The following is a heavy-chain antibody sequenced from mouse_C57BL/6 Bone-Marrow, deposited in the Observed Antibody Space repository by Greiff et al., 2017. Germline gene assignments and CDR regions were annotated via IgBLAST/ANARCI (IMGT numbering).Heavy chain of an antibody. CDR3: ARNYGSSYEAWFAY. Sequence: QVQLQQSGAELVRPGASVKMSCKASGYTFTSYNMHWVKQTPRQGLEWIGAIYPGNGDTSYHQKFKGKATLTVDKSSSTAYMQLSSLTSEDSAFYFCARNYGSSYEAWFAYWGQGTLVTVSA. D-gene: IGHD1-1*01. CDR1: GYTFTSYN. J-gene: IGHJ3*01. V-gene: IGHV1-12*01. CDR2: IYPGNGDT.